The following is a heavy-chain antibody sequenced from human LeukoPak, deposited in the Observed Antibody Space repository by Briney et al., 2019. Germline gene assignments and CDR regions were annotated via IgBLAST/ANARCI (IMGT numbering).Heavy chain of an antibody. Sequence: SVKVSCKASGGTFSSYAISWVRQAPGQGLEWMGGIIPIFGTANYAQKFQGRVTITADESTSTAYMELSSLRSEDTAVYYCARVEVVSGSPPYGAFDIWGQGTMVTVSS. CDR2: IIPIFGTA. D-gene: IGHD3-10*01. CDR1: GGTFSSYA. J-gene: IGHJ3*02. V-gene: IGHV1-69*13. CDR3: ARVEVVSGSPPYGAFDI.